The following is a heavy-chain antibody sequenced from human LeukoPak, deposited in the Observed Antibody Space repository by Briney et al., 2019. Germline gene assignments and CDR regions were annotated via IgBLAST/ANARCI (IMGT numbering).Heavy chain of an antibody. J-gene: IGHJ4*02. CDR3: ATDGVYCSSTSCSKYNVDY. CDR1: GGSVSSGSYY. CDR2: IYYSGST. V-gene: IGHV4-61*01. Sequence: SETLSLTCTVSGGSVSSGSYYWSWIRQPPGKGLEWLGYIYYSGSTNYNPSLKIRVTISVDTSQNQFSMKLSSVTAADTAVDYCATDGVYCSSTSCSKYNVDYWGGGLLVTVSS. D-gene: IGHD2-2*01.